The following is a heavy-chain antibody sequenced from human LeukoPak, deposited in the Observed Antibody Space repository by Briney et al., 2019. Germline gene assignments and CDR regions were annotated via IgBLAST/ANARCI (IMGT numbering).Heavy chain of an antibody. V-gene: IGHV4-59*01. CDR1: GGSISSYY. CDR2: IYYSGST. J-gene: IGHJ3*02. Sequence: SETLSLTCTVSGGSISSYYWSWIRQPPGKGLEWIGYIYYSGSTNYNPSLKSRVTISVDTSKNQFSLKLSSVTAADTAVYYCAGYCSSTSCYPRGAFDIWGQGSMVTVSS. CDR3: AGYCSSTSCYPRGAFDI. D-gene: IGHD2-2*01.